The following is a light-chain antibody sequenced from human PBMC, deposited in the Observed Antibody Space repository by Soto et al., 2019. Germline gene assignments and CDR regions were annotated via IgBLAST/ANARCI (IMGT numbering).Light chain of an antibody. CDR3: QLYNDLPLT. CDR1: QSVATN. CDR2: GAY. J-gene: IGKJ1*01. Sequence: EKVMTQSPATLSVSPGERVTLSCRASQSVATNLAWYQQKPGQAPRLLISGAYIRATGIPDRFIGSGSGTEFTLTITSLQSEDFAVYYCQLYNDLPLTFGQGTKVEIK. V-gene: IGKV3-15*01.